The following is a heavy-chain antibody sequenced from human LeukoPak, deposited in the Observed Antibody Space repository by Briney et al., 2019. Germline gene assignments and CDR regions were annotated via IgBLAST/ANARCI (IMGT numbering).Heavy chain of an antibody. CDR3: ARAHSSSWRYYYYYGMDV. CDR1: GGSFSGYY. J-gene: IGHJ6*02. D-gene: IGHD6-13*01. V-gene: IGHV4-34*01. Sequence: PSETLSLTCAVYGGSFSGYYWSWIRQPPGKGLEWIGEINHSGSTNYNPSLKSRVTISVDTSKNQFSLKLSSVTAADTAVYYCARAHSSSWRYYYYYGMDVWGQGTTVTVSS. CDR2: INHSGST.